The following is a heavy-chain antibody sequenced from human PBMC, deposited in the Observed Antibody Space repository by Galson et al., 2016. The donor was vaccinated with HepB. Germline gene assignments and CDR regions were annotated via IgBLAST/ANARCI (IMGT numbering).Heavy chain of an antibody. CDR3: VLFNRIAVAQSDFYYYDVDV. J-gene: IGHJ6*02. CDR1: GFTFSTYG. D-gene: IGHD6-19*01. V-gene: IGHV3-64D*09. Sequence: SLRLSCAASGFTFSTYGMHWVRRAPGKGLEYVSAISSNGGKTYYADSVKGRFTISRDNSRNTLYLQMRSLRGEDTAVYYCVLFNRIAVAQSDFYYYDVDVWGQGTTVTVSS. CDR2: ISSNGGKT.